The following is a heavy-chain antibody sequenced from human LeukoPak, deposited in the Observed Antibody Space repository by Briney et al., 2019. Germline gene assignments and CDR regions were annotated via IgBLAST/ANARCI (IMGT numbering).Heavy chain of an antibody. V-gene: IGHV3-23*01. CDR2: ISGTGGST. D-gene: IGHD1-14*01. J-gene: IGHJ5*02. Sequence: GGSLRLSCAASGFTFSTYAMTWVRQAPGKGLEWVSLISGTGGSTYYADSVKGRFTISRDNSKNTLYLQMNSLRAEDTAVYYCAKKYNTGLDPWGQGTLVTVSS. CDR3: AKKYNTGLDP. CDR1: GFTFSTYA.